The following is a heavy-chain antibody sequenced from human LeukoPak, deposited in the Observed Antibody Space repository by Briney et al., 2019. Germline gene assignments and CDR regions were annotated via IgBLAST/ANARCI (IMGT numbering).Heavy chain of an antibody. CDR3: ARAVGHGSGSPRMDV. J-gene: IGHJ6*04. CDR2: IISSSSTI. D-gene: IGHD3-10*01. Sequence: PGGSLRLSCAASGFTFSSHSMNWVRQAPGKGLEWVSYIISSSSTIYYADSVKGRFTISRDNAKNSLYLKMNSLRADDTAVYYCARAVGHGSGSPRMDVWGNGTTVTVSS. V-gene: IGHV3-48*01. CDR1: GFTFSSHS.